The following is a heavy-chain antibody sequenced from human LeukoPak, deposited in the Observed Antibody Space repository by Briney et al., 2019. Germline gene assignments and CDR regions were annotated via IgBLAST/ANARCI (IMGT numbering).Heavy chain of an antibody. CDR3: ASLYYGSGGPYYGMDV. V-gene: IGHV4-4*02. J-gene: IGHJ6*02. CDR2: IYHSGST. D-gene: IGHD3-10*01. CDR1: SGSISSNNW. Sequence: SETLSLTCAVSSGSISSNNWWSWVRQPPGKGLEWIGEIYHSGSTNYNPSLKSRVTISVDTSKNQFSLKLSSVAAADTAVYYCASLYYGSGGPYYGMDVWGQGTTVTVSS.